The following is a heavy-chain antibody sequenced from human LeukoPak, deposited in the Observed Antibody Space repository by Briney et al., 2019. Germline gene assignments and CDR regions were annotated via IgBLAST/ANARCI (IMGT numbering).Heavy chain of an antibody. Sequence: SQTLSLTCTVSGGSISSGDYYWSWIRQPPGKGLEWIGYIYYSGSTNYNPSLKSRVTISVDTSKNQFSLRLSSVTAADTAVYYCARFSSGWYPDYWGQGTLVTVSS. D-gene: IGHD6-19*01. J-gene: IGHJ4*02. V-gene: IGHV4-61*08. CDR2: IYYSGST. CDR1: GGSISSGDYY. CDR3: ARFSSGWYPDY.